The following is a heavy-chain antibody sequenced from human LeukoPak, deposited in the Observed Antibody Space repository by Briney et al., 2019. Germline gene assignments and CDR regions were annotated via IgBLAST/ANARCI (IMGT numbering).Heavy chain of an antibody. V-gene: IGHV3-30*02. CDR1: GFTFSSYG. J-gene: IGHJ5*02. CDR3: AKGCMSGSYTPRNWFDP. CDR2: IRYDGSNK. Sequence: TGGSLRLSCAASGFTFSSYGMHWVRQAPGKGLEWVAFIRYDGSNKYYADSVKGRFTISRDNSKNTLYLQMNSLRAEDTAVYYCAKGCMSGSYTPRNWFDPWGQGTLVTVSS. D-gene: IGHD1-26*01.